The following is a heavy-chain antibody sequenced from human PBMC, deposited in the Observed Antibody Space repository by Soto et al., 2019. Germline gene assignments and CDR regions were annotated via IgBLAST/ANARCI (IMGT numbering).Heavy chain of an antibody. V-gene: IGHV3-33*01. J-gene: IGHJ4*02. Sequence: QVQLVESGGGVVQPGRSLRLSCAASGFTFRSYGMHWVRQAPVKGLEWVAVIWYDGSNKYYADSVKGRFTISRDNSKNTLYLQMNSLRAEDTAVYYCAAPRFGELLVVDYWGQGTLVTVSS. D-gene: IGHD3-10*01. CDR3: AAPRFGELLVVDY. CDR2: IWYDGSNK. CDR1: GFTFRSYG.